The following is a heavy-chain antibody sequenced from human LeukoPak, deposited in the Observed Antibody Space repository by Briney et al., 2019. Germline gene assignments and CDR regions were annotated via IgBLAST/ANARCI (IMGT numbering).Heavy chain of an antibody. CDR1: GGSFSGYY. D-gene: IGHD5-18*01. CDR3: ATSADTTIPGWFDP. J-gene: IGHJ5*02. CDR2: INHSGST. Sequence: PSGTLSLTCAVYGGSFSGYYWSWIRQPPGKGLEWIGEINHSGSTNYNPSLKSRVTISVDTSKNQFSLKLSSVTAADTAIYYCATSADTTIPGWFDPWGQGTLVTVSS. V-gene: IGHV4-34*01.